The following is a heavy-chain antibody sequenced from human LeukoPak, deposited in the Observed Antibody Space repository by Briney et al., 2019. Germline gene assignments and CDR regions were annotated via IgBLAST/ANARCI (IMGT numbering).Heavy chain of an antibody. J-gene: IGHJ4*02. Sequence: GRSLRLSCAASGFTFSSYAMHWVRQAPGKGLEWVAVVSYDGSNKYYADSVKGRFTISRDNSKNTLYLQMNSLRAEDTAVYYCAREWELDYWGQGTLVTVSS. CDR3: AREWELDY. V-gene: IGHV3-30-3*01. CDR2: VSYDGSNK. CDR1: GFTFSSYA. D-gene: IGHD1-26*01.